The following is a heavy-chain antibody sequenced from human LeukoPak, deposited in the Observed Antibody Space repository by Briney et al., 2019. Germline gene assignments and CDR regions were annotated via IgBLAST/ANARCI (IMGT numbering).Heavy chain of an antibody. D-gene: IGHD3-10*02. Sequence: SSETLSLTCTVSGYSINSIYYWGWIRQPPGKGLEWIGSIYHSGSTYYNPSLKSRVTISLDTSKNQFSLELRSVTAADTAVYYCAELGITMIGGVWGKGTTVTISS. CDR1: GYSINSIYY. J-gene: IGHJ6*04. CDR2: IYHSGST. CDR3: AELGITMIGGV. V-gene: IGHV4-38-2*02.